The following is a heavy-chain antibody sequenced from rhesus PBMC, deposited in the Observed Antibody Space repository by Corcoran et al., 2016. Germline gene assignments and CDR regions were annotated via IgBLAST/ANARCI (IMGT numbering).Heavy chain of an antibody. V-gene: IGHV3-103*01. CDR3: AKGGGVQSFDY. J-gene: IGHJ4*01. D-gene: IGHD5-24*01. Sequence: EVQLVQSGGGLAKPGGSLRLSCAASGFTFSRYAMHWVRQAPGKGLEWVSGISSGYTTYYADSVKGRFTISRDNSKNTLSLEMNSLRPEDTAVYYCAKGGGVQSFDYWGQGVLVTVSS. CDR1: GFTFSRYA. CDR2: ISSGYTT.